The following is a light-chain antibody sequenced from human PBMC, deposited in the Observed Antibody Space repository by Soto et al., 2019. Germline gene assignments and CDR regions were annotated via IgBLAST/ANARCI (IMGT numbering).Light chain of an antibody. J-gene: IGKJ1*01. Sequence: EIVMTQSPATLSVSPGERATLSCRASQSVSSNLAWYQQKPGQAPRLLIYGASTRATGIPARFSGSGSGTEFTLTISSLQSEDLAVYYCQQYNNWPPERTFGQGTKVDIK. V-gene: IGKV3-15*01. CDR3: QQYNNWPPERT. CDR1: QSVSSN. CDR2: GAS.